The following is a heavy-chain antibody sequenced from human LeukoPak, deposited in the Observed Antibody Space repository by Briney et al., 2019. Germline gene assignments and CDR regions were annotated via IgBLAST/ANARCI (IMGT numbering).Heavy chain of an antibody. V-gene: IGHV3-23*01. CDR3: AKRRGLELTYYYYMDV. D-gene: IGHD1-7*01. CDR2: ISGSGGST. Sequence: PGGSLRLSCAASGFTFSTYAMSWVRQAPGKGLEWVSAISGSGGSTYYADSVKGRFTISRDNSENTLYLQMNSLRAEDTAVYYCAKRRGLELTYYYYMDVWGKGTTVTVSS. J-gene: IGHJ6*03. CDR1: GFTFSTYA.